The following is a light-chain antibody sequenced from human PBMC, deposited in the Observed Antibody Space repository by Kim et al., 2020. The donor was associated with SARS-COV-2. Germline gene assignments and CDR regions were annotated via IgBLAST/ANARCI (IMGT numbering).Light chain of an antibody. CDR1: QSVGSK. Sequence: EIVMTQSPATLSVSPGERPTLSCRASQSVGSKLAWYQQKPGQAPRLLIYGAFSRATGIPARFSGSGSGTEFTLTISSLQSEDFAVYYCQQYNNWPLTFGGETKVDIK. J-gene: IGKJ4*01. CDR3: QQYNNWPLT. CDR2: GAF. V-gene: IGKV3-15*01.